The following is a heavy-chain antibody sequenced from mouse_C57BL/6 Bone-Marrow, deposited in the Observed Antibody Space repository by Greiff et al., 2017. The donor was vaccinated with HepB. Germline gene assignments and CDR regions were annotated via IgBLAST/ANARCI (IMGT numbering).Heavy chain of an antibody. CDR2: ISNLAYSI. D-gene: IGHD2-3*01. J-gene: IGHJ1*03. CDR3: ARPDGYRWYFDV. CDR1: GFTFSDYG. V-gene: IGHV5-15*01. Sequence: EVHLVESGGGLVQPGGSLKLSCAASGFTFSDYGMAWVRQAPRKGPEWVAFISNLAYSIYYADTVTGRFTISRENAKNTLYLEMSSLRSEDTAMYYCARPDGYRWYFDVWGTGTTVTVSS.